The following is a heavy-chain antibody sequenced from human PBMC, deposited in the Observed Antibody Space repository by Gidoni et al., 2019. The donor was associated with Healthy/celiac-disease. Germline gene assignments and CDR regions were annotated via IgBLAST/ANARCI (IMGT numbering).Heavy chain of an antibody. J-gene: IGHJ3*02. Sequence: EVQLVESGGGLVKPGGSLRLSCAASGFAFSSSSMIWVRQAPGKGLEWVSSISISSSYIYYADSVKGRFTISRDNAKNSLYLQMNSLRAEDTAVYYCARDGVTIFGVVIPHAFDIWGQGTMVTVSS. CDR2: ISISSSYI. V-gene: IGHV3-21*01. CDR3: ARDGVTIFGVVIPHAFDI. CDR1: GFAFSSSS. D-gene: IGHD3-3*01.